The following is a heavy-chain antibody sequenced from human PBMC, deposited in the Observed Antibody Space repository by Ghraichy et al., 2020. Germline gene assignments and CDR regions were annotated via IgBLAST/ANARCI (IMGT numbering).Heavy chain of an antibody. CDR2: INHSGST. J-gene: IGHJ3*01. Sequence: SQTLSLTCAVFGGSFSDYFWSWIRQPPGKGLEWIGEINHSGSTKYNPSLKSRVTISVDTSKNQSSLKLNSVIAADTAVYYCARYSSNSYDDAFDSWGRGTLVTVSS. D-gene: IGHD6-13*01. CDR1: GGSFSDYF. V-gene: IGHV4-34*01. CDR3: ARYSSNSYDDAFDS.